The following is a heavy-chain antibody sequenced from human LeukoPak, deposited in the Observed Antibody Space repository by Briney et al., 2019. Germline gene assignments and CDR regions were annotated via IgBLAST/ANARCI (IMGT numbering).Heavy chain of an antibody. Sequence: PGGSLRLSCAASGFTFDDYGMSWVRQAPGKGLEWVSGINWNGGSTGYADSVKGRFTISRDNAKNSLYLQMNSLRAEDTALYYCARDTTIFGAVTAYYFDYWGQGTLVTVSS. CDR2: INWNGGST. J-gene: IGHJ4*02. D-gene: IGHD3-3*01. CDR3: ARDTTIFGAVTAYYFDY. V-gene: IGHV3-20*04. CDR1: GFTFDDYG.